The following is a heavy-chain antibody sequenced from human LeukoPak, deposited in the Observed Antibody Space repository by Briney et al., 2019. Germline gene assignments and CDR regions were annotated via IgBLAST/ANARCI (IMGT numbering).Heavy chain of an antibody. CDR2: INPNSGGT. D-gene: IGHD3-10*01. V-gene: IGHV1-2*06. J-gene: IGHJ4*02. CDR3: ARAWDGFGELFDY. CDR1: GYTFTGYY. Sequence: ASVKVSCKASGYTFTGYYMHWVRQAPGQGLEWMGRINPNSGGTNYAQKFQGRVTMTRDTSISTAYMELSRLRSDDTAVYYCARAWDGFGELFDYWGQGTLVTVSS.